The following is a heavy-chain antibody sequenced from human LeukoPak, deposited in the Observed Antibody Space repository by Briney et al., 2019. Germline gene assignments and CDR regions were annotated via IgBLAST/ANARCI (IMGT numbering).Heavy chain of an antibody. CDR2: IYYSGST. D-gene: IGHD4-23*01. V-gene: IGHV4-59*12. J-gene: IGHJ1*01. CDR1: GGSTSSYC. Sequence: SETLSLTCTVSGGSTSSYCWSWIRQPPGKGLEWIGYIYYSGSTNYNPSLKSRVTISVDTSKNQFSLKLSSVTAADTAVYYCARGPRRLRWAYFQHWGQGTLVTVSS. CDR3: ARGPRRLRWAYFQH.